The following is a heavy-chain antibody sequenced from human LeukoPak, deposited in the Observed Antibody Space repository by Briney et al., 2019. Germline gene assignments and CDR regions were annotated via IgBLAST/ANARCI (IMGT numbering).Heavy chain of an antibody. CDR2: IYYSGST. V-gene: IGHV4-59*08. D-gene: IGHD4-17*01. CDR1: GGSISSYY. J-gene: IGHJ4*02. CDR3: ARHGYGDRFFDY. Sequence: SETLSLTCTVSGGSISSYYWSWIRQFPGKGLEWIGYIYYSGSTSYNPSLKSRVSISVDMSKNQFSLKLSSVTAADTAVYYCARHGYGDRFFDYWGQGTLVTVSS.